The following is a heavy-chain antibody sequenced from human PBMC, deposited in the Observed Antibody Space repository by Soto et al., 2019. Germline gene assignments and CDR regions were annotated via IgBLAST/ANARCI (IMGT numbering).Heavy chain of an antibody. Sequence: QVQLHQWGAGLLKPSETLSLTCAVHGGSFSDYYWNWIRQPPGKGLEWIGDINHSGSAKYNPSLNSRVTFSLDTSKNEFSLKLSSVTVADTAVYYCARGPRTVVLPGALSFFDNWGQGTLVTVSP. J-gene: IGHJ4*02. CDR3: ARGPRTVVLPGALSFFDN. V-gene: IGHV4-34*01. CDR2: INHSGSA. CDR1: GGSFSDYY. D-gene: IGHD2-2*01.